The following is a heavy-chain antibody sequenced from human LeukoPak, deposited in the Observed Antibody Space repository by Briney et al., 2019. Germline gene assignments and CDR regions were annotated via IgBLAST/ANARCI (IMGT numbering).Heavy chain of an antibody. CDR2: ISYDGSNK. Sequence: GGSLRLSCAASGFTFSSYAMHWVRQAPGKGLEWVAVISYDGSNKYYADSVKGRFTISRDNSKNTLYLQMNSLRAEDTAVYYCARAGIPYGGNSAYYYYMDVWGKGTTVTVSS. J-gene: IGHJ6*03. CDR3: ARAGIPYGGNSAYYYYMDV. V-gene: IGHV3-30-3*01. D-gene: IGHD4-23*01. CDR1: GFTFSSYA.